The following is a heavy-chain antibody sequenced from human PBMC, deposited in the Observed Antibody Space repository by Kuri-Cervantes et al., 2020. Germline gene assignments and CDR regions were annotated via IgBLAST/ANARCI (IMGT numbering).Heavy chain of an antibody. CDR1: GFPFSNYG. V-gene: IGHV3-30*02. CDR2: IRYDGNNK. Sequence: GESPKISRAASGFPFSNYGMYWVRQAPGKGLEWVAFIRYDGNNKYYVDSVKGRFTISRDNSKNTLYLQMNSLRAEDTAVYYCARDKDLDSSSRFDYWGQGTLVTVSS. D-gene: IGHD6-13*01. CDR3: ARDKDLDSSSRFDY. J-gene: IGHJ4*02.